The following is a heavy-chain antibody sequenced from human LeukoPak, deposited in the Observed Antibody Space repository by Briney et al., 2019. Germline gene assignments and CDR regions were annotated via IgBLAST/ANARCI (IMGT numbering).Heavy chain of an antibody. V-gene: IGHV4-39*07. CDR3: ARGANYDFWSGYYTFDY. CDR2: IYYSGST. D-gene: IGHD3-3*01. J-gene: IGHJ4*02. CDR1: GGSISSSSYY. Sequence: PSETLSLTCTVSGGSISSSSYYWGWIRQPPGKGLEWIGSIYYSGSTYYNPSLKSRVTISVDTSKNQFSLKLSSVTAADTAVYYCARGANYDFWSGYYTFDYWGQGTLVTVSS.